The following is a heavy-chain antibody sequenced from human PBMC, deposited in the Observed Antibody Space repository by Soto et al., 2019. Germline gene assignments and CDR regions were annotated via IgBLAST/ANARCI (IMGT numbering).Heavy chain of an antibody. CDR3: ARSQGSSTSLEIYYYYYYGMDV. CDR1: GGTFSSYA. D-gene: IGHD2-2*01. Sequence: QVQLVQSGAEVTKPGSSVKVSCKASGGTFSSYAISWVRPAPGPGLEWMGGIIPISGPATYAQKFQCRVTSTADDSTSTADMERSSLRSEDTAVYYCARSQGSSTSLEIYYYYYYGMDVWGQGTTVTVSS. J-gene: IGHJ6*02. V-gene: IGHV1-69*01. CDR2: IIPISGPA.